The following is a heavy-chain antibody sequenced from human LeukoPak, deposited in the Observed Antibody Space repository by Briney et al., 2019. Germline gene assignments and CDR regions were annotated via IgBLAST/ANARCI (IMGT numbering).Heavy chain of an antibody. V-gene: IGHV4-39*07. CDR2: IYTSGST. Sequence: SETLSLTCTVSGGSISSSSYYWGWIRQPPGKGLEWIGRIYTSGSTNYNPSLKSRVTMSVDTSKNQFSLKLSSVTAADTAVYYCASSGVDSSGYEIFDYWGQGTLVTVSS. D-gene: IGHD3-22*01. J-gene: IGHJ4*02. CDR1: GGSISSSSYY. CDR3: ASSGVDSSGYEIFDY.